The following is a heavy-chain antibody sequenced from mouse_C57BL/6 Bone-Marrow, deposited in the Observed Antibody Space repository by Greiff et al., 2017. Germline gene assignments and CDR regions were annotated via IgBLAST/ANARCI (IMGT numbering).Heavy chain of an antibody. V-gene: IGHV1-66*01. Sequence: QVHVKQSGPELVKPGASVKISCKASGYTFTSYYIHWVKQRPGQGLEWIGWIYPGSGNTKYNEKFKGKATLTADTSSSTAYMQLSSLTSEDSAVYYCARGRATPVPFAYWGQGTLVTVSA. J-gene: IGHJ3*01. D-gene: IGHD5-1*01. CDR1: GYTFTSYY. CDR2: IYPGSGNT. CDR3: ARGRATPVPFAY.